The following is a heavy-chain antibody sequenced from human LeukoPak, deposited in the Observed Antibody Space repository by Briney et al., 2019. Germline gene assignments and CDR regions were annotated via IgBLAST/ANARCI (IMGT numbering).Heavy chain of an antibody. CDR3: ARSHCGGDCYSSRWQILYGYYYYYMDV. CDR2: INHSGSS. Sequence: SEALSVTCAVHGGSFRGFYWTWIRQSPGKGLEWIGEINHSGSSSYNPSLKSRIVISVDMSKNQFSLKVRSVTAADTAVYYCARSHCGGDCYSSRWQILYGYYYYYMDVWGTGTTVTVSS. J-gene: IGHJ6*03. D-gene: IGHD2-21*02. V-gene: IGHV4-34*01. CDR1: GGSFRGFY.